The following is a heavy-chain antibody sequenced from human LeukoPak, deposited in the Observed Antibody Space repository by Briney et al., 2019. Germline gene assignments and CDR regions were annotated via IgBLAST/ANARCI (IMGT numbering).Heavy chain of an antibody. CDR2: IHTSGTT. CDR1: GGSMRSYY. V-gene: IGHV4-4*07. Sequence: SETLSLTCTVSGGSMRSYYWSFIRRPARKGLEWIGRIHTSGTTYYNASLKSRVTMSVDMSKNQFSLRLTSVAAADTAVYYCARGDFYVGGGRNWFDPWGQGTLVTVSS. D-gene: IGHD3-16*01. J-gene: IGHJ5*02. CDR3: ARGDFYVGGGRNWFDP.